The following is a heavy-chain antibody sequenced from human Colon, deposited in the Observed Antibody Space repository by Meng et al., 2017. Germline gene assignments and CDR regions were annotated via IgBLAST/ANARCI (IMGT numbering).Heavy chain of an antibody. CDR3: ARDWGDVRGGFDF. Sequence: QVQLKQSGPGMVTPSQTLALTCAISGDSVSSNSAAWNWIRQSPSRGLEWLGRTYYRSKYYNDNALSVKSRITINPDTSKNQFSLQLNSVTPEDTAIYYCARDWGDVRGGFDFWGQGTLVTVSS. J-gene: IGHJ4*02. CDR1: GDSVSSNSAA. CDR2: TYYRSKYYN. V-gene: IGHV6-1*01. D-gene: IGHD3-10*02.